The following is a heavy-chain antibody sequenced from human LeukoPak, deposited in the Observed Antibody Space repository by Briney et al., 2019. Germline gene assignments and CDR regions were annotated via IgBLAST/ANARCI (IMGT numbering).Heavy chain of an antibody. D-gene: IGHD2-2*01. J-gene: IGHJ6*03. CDR1: GYTFTGYY. CDR3: ARRGGDCSGTSCFWDYYYYYMDV. Sequence: RASVKVSCKASGYTFTGYYMHWVRQAPGQGLEWMGWISAYSGDAKLAQKFQGRVNMTADTSTSTAYLELTSLTSGDTAVYYCARRGGDCSGTSCFWDYYYYYMDVWGKGTTVTVSS. CDR2: ISAYSGDA. V-gene: IGHV1-18*04.